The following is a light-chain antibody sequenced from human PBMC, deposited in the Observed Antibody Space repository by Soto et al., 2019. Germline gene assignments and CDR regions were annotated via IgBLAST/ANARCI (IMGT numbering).Light chain of an antibody. Sequence: QSALTQPASVSGSPGQSIAISCTGTSSDVGGYNYVSWYQHHPDKPTKVMIYEVSKRPSGVSNRFSGSKSGNTASLTSSGLQAEDEADYYCSSYTSSSTVVFGGGTKLTVL. CDR1: SSDVGGYNY. CDR3: SSYTSSSTVV. J-gene: IGLJ2*01. V-gene: IGLV2-14*01. CDR2: EVS.